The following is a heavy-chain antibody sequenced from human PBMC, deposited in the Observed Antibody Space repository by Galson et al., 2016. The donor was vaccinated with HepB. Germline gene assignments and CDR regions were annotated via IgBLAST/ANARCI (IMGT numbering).Heavy chain of an antibody. CDR2: GYGGGGGP. J-gene: IGHJ4*02. V-gene: IGHV3-23*01. Sequence: SLRLSCAASGFTFSSYAMTWVRQAPGKGLEWVSAGYGGGGGPHYADSVKGRFTMSRDISRNTLYLQMNSLRAEDTAVYYCARCERYSSGWYGKNDYWGQGTLVTVSS. CDR3: ARCERYSSGWYGKNDY. D-gene: IGHD6-13*01. CDR1: GFTFSSYA.